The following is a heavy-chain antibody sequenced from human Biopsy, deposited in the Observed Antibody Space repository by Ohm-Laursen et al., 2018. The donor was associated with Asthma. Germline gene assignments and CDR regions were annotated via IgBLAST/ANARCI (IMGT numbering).Heavy chain of an antibody. D-gene: IGHD2-2*01. J-gene: IGHJ4*02. CDR3: ARKAGSCISRTCYSLDF. CDR2: INSVFGTT. V-gene: IGHV1-69*13. Sequence: SVKVSCKPLGGTFNTYVIGWVRQAAGQGLEWMGGINSVFGTTTYPQKFQDRVTITADDSTSTVYMELSSLRSEDTAVYYCARKAGSCISRTCYSLDFWGQGTLVTVSS. CDR1: GGTFNTYV.